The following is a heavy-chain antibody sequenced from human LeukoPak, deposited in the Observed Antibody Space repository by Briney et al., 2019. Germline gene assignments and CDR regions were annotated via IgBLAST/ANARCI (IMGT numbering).Heavy chain of an antibody. V-gene: IGHV4-59*01. Sequence: SETLSLTCTVSGGSISSYYWSWIRQPPGKGLEWIGYIYSSGSTNYNPSLKSRVTISVDTSKNQFSLKLSSVTAADTAVYYCAPRREYYDSSGYYYLDYWGQGTLVTVSS. D-gene: IGHD3-22*01. CDR1: GGSISSYY. CDR2: IYSSGST. CDR3: APRREYYDSSGYYYLDY. J-gene: IGHJ4*02.